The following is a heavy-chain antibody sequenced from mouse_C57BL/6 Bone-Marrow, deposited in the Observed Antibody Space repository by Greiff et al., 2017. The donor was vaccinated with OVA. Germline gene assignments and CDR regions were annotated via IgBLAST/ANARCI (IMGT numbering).Heavy chain of an antibody. CDR1: GYTFTSYW. CDR2: IYPGNSDT. V-gene: IGHV1-5*01. D-gene: IGHD1-1*01. J-gene: IGHJ1*03. CDR3: TRTIYCGSSYWYFDV. Sequence: EVQLQQSGTVLARPGASVKMSCKTSGYTFTSYWMHWVQQRPGQGLEWIGAIYPGNSDTSYNQKFKGKAKLTAVTSASTAYMELSSLTNEDSAVYYCTRTIYCGSSYWYFDVWGTGTTVTVSA.